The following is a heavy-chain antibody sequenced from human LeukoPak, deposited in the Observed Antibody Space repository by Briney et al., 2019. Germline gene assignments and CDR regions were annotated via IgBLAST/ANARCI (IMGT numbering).Heavy chain of an antibody. D-gene: IGHD6-13*01. CDR1: GFTFSSYG. J-gene: IGHJ4*02. V-gene: IGHV3-33*06. Sequence: PGGSLRLSCAASGFTFSSYGMHWVRQAPGKGLEWVAVIWYDGSNKYYADSVKGRFTISRDNSKNTLYLQMNSLRAEDTGVYYCAKGYSSSWYYFDYWGQGTLVTVSS. CDR2: IWYDGSNK. CDR3: AKGYSSSWYYFDY.